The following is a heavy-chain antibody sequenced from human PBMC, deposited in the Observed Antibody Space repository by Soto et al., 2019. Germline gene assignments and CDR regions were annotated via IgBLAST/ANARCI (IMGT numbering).Heavy chain of an antibody. CDR1: GFTFSSYG. J-gene: IGHJ6*02. Sequence: QVQLVESGGGVVQPGRSLRLSCAASGFTFSSYGMHWVRQAPGKGLEWVAVIWYDGSNNYYADSVKGLFTISRDNSKNTLYLRMSSLRAEDTVVYYCARDSSLKFCSGGSCYGMDVWGQGTTVTVSS. CDR3: ARDSSLKFCSGGSCYGMDV. D-gene: IGHD2-15*01. CDR2: IWYDGSNN. V-gene: IGHV3-33*01.